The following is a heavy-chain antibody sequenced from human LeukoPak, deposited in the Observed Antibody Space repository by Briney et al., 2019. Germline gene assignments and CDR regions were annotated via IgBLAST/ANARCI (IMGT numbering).Heavy chain of an antibody. V-gene: IGHV1-2*02. D-gene: IGHD3-3*01. Sequence: ASVKVSCKASGYTFTVYFMHWVRQAPGQGLEWMGWINPNSGGTNYAQKFQGRVTMTRDTSISTAYMELSSLRSEDTAVYYCARSGVDDFWSGYYRPWGQGTLVTVSS. CDR1: GYTFTVYF. CDR3: ARSGVDDFWSGYYRP. CDR2: INPNSGGT. J-gene: IGHJ5*02.